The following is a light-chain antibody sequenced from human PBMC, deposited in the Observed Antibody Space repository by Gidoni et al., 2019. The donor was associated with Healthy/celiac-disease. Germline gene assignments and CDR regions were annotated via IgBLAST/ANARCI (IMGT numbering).Light chain of an antibody. J-gene: IGLJ3*02. CDR2: SNN. CDR3: AAWDDSLNGWV. V-gene: IGLV1-44*01. Sequence: QSVRTQPPSASGTPGQRVTISCSGSSSNLGSNTVNWYQQLPGTAPKLLIYSNNQRPSGVPDRFSGSKSGTSASLAISGLQSEDEADYYCAAWDDSLNGWVFGGGTKLTVL. CDR1: SSNLGSNT.